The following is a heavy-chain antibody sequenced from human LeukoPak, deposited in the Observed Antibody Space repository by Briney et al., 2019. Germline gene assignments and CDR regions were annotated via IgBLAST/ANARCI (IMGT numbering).Heavy chain of an antibody. J-gene: IGHJ4*02. D-gene: IGHD3-10*01. Sequence: GGSLRLSCAASGFTFSSYTMSWVRQAPGKGLEWVSAISGSGGCTYYADSVKGRFTISRDNSKNTLYLQMKSLRAEDTAVYYCAKDLSTPVSGTLCYFDYWGQGTLVTVSS. CDR2: ISGSGGCT. CDR1: GFTFSSYT. CDR3: AKDLSTPVSGTLCYFDY. V-gene: IGHV3-23*01.